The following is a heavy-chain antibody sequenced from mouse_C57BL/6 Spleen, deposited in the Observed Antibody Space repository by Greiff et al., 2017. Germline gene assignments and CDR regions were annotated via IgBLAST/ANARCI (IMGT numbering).Heavy chain of an antibody. Sequence: VQLQQPGAELVKPGASVKLSCKASGYTFTSYWMQWVKQRPGQGLEWIGEIDPSDSYTNYNQKFKGKATLTVDTSSSTAYMQLSSLTSEDSAVYYCARGRDSHYYAMDYWGQGTSVTVSS. CDR3: ARGRDSHYYAMDY. CDR1: GYTFTSYW. J-gene: IGHJ4*01. CDR2: IDPSDSYT. V-gene: IGHV1-50*01.